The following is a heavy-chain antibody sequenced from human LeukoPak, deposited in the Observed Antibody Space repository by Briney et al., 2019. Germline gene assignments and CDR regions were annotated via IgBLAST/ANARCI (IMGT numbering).Heavy chain of an antibody. CDR1: GGSISSSSYY. J-gene: IGHJ4*02. Sequence: RPSETLSLTCTVSGGSISSSSYYWGWIRQPPGKGLEWIGSIYYSGSTYYNPSLKSRVTISVDTSKNQFSLKLSSVTAADTAVYYCARHGGHFDYWGQGTLVTVSS. CDR2: IYYSGST. D-gene: IGHD3-16*01. V-gene: IGHV4-39*01. CDR3: ARHGGHFDY.